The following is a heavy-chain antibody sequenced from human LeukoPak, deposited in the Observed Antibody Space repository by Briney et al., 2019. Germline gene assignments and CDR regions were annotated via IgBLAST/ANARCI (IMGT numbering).Heavy chain of an antibody. CDR2: IHTSGIT. Sequence: PSETLSLTCTVSGGSISSHYWSWIRQPAGKGLEYIWRIHTSGITNYNPSLKSRVTMSGDTSKNQFSLKLSSVTAADTAVYYCARDLGSNYVYFDYWGQGSLVTVSS. D-gene: IGHD1-26*01. CDR3: ARDLGSNYVYFDY. CDR1: GGSISSHY. V-gene: IGHV4-4*07. J-gene: IGHJ4*02.